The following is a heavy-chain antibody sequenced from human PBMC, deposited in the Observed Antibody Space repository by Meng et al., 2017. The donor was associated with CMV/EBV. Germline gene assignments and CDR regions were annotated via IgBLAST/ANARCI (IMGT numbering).Heavy chain of an antibody. CDR3: ARTVLGYCSSTSCYKNYYYGMDV. CDR2: INPSGST. V-gene: IGHV4-34*01. Sequence: LRLSCAVYGGSFSGYYWSWIRQPPGKGLEWVGEINPSGSTNYNPSLKSRVTISVDTSKNQFSLKLSSVTAADTAVYYCARTVLGYCSSTSCYKNYYYGMDVWGQGTTVTVSS. CDR1: GGSFSGYY. J-gene: IGHJ6*02. D-gene: IGHD2-2*02.